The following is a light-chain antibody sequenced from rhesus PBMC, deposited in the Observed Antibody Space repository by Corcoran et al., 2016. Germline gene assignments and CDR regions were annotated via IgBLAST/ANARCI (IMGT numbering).Light chain of an antibody. CDR3: QQYNSLPRT. V-gene: IGKV1-32*01. J-gene: IGKJ1*01. CDR2: YEN. Sequence: DIQMTQSPSSLSASVGDRVTITCRASQGISSYLNWYQQKPGKALKLLIYYENRLESGAPSRFSGSGSGTEFTLTISSLQPEDFATYYCQQYNSLPRTFGQGTKVEIK. CDR1: QGISSY.